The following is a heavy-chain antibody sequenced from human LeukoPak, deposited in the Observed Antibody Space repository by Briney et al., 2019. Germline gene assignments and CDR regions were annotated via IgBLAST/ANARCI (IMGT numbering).Heavy chain of an antibody. V-gene: IGHV3-23*01. Sequence: PGGSLRLSCAASGFTFSSYAMSWVRQAPGKGLEWVSAISGSGGSTYYADSVKGRFTISRDNSKNTLYLQMNSLRAEDTAVYYCAKDHGSGWYDQDFLDYWGQGTLVTVSS. CDR2: ISGSGGST. J-gene: IGHJ4*02. D-gene: IGHD6-19*01. CDR3: AKDHGSGWYDQDFLDY. CDR1: GFTFSSYA.